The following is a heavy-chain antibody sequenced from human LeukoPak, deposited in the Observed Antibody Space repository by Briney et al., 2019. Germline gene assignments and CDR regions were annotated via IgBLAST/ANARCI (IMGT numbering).Heavy chain of an antibody. CDR2: IKSDGTST. J-gene: IGHJ5*02. V-gene: IGHV3-74*03. CDR1: GFAFSTYW. Sequence: GGSLRLSCAASGFAFSTYWMHWVRQAPGKGLVWVSYIKSDGTSTKYADSVKGRFTISRDNAKNTLYLQMNSLRAEDTAVYYCARGTNYGFDPWGQGTLVTVSS. D-gene: IGHD1-7*01. CDR3: ARGTNYGFDP.